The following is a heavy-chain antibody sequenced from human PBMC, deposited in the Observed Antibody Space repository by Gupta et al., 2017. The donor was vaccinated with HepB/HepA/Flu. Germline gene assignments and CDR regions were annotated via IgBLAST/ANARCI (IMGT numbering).Heavy chain of an antibody. D-gene: IGHD1-1*01. CDR1: GFTFSSSA. CDR2: ITSSCDRI. V-gene: IGHV3-23*01. CDR3: AKSTGRRSAHSDAFDI. J-gene: IGHJ3*02. Sequence: EVQLLESGGDLVQPGGSLRLLCAGSGFTFSSSAMIWVRPVPGKGLEWVSFITSSCDRIYYTDSVKGRFTISRDNSKNTLYLQMNSLRAEDTAVYYCAKSTGRRSAHSDAFDIWGQGTMVTVSS.